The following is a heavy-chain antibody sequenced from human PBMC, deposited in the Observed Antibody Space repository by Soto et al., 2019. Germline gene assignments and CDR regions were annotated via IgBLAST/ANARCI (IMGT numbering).Heavy chain of an antibody. CDR3: ARGIGFSAQDY. V-gene: IGHV3-74*01. CDR2: ISGDLSST. CDR1: GFLFSSNW. D-gene: IGHD6-13*01. Sequence: GGSLRLSCAASGFLFSSNWMHWVRQAPGKGLVWVSRISGDLSSTDYADSVKGRFTISRDNAKNTLYLQMDSLRADDTAVYFCARGIGFSAQDYWGQGTLVTVSS. J-gene: IGHJ4*02.